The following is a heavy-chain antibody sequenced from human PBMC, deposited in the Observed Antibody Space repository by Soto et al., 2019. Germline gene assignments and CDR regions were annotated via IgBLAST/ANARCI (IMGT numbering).Heavy chain of an antibody. V-gene: IGHV1-3*01. CDR3: ARDPGYSYVYN. Sequence: GASVKVSCKESRYTFTSYSMHSLRQAPGQRLEWMGWINAGNGNTKYSQKFQGRVTITRDTSASTAYMELSSLRSEVTAVYYCARDPGYSYVYNWGQGTLVTVSS. J-gene: IGHJ4*02. CDR2: INAGNGNT. D-gene: IGHD5-18*01. CDR1: RYTFTSYS.